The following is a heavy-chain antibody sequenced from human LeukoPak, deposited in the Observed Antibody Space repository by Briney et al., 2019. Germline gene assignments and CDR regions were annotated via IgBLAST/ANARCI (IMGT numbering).Heavy chain of an antibody. CDR3: TTDTFGARDS. D-gene: IGHD3-10*01. Sequence: GGSRRLSCAASGYTFSRYWMHWVRQGPGKGLVWVSRINEDGNSTSYAESVRGRFTISRDNAKNTLYLQMNSLRAEDAAVYYCTTDTFGARDSWGQGTLVTVSS. V-gene: IGHV3-74*01. J-gene: IGHJ4*02. CDR1: GYTFSRYW. CDR2: INEDGNST.